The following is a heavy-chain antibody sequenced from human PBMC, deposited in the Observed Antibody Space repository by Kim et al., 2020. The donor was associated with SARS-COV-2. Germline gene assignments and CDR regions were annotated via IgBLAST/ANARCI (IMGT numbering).Heavy chain of an antibody. CDR1: GDSVSTNSAA. CDR3: ARGTVSSTYYFDY. Sequence: SQTLSLTCAISGDSVSTNSAAWNWIRQSPSGGLEWLGRAYYRSSRSKWYNDYAVSVKSRITINPDTSKNQFSLQLDSVTPDDTAVYYCARGTVSSTYYFDYWGQGTLVTVSS. CDR2: AYYRSSRSKWYN. V-gene: IGHV6-1*01. D-gene: IGHD3-3*02. J-gene: IGHJ4*02.